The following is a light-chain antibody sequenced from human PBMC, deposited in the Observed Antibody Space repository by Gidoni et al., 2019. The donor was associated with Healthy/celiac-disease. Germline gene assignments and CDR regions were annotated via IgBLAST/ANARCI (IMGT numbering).Light chain of an antibody. Sequence: QSALTQPASVSGSPGQSITISCTGTSSDVGSYNLVSWYQQHPGKAPKLMIYEGRKRPSGVSNRFSGSKSCNTASLTISGLQAEDEADYYCCSYAGSSTLVFGGGTKLTVL. CDR3: CSYAGSSTLV. J-gene: IGLJ3*02. CDR1: SSDVGSYNL. V-gene: IGLV2-23*01. CDR2: EGR.